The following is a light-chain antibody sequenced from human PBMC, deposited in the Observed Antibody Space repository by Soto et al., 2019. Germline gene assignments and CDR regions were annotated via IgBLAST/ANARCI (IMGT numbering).Light chain of an antibody. CDR2: GAS. V-gene: IGKV3-15*01. CDR1: QSVSSN. CDR3: QKYNNWPLT. Sequence: EIVMTQSPATLSVSPGEKATISCRASQSVSSNLAWYQQKPGQAPRLLIYGASTRATGIPARFGGSGSGTEFTLTISSLQSEDFAVYYCQKYNNWPLTFGGGTKVEIK. J-gene: IGKJ4*01.